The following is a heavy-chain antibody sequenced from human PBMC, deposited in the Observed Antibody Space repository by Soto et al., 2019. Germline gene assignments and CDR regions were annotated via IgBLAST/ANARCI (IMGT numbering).Heavy chain of an antibody. J-gene: IGHJ4*02. CDR3: ARDLNYGLFDY. D-gene: IGHD4-17*01. CDR1: GFTFGSNS. CDR2: IRSSSSTK. V-gene: IGHV3-48*01. Sequence: EVQLVESGGGLVQPGGSLRLSCAASGFTFGSNSRNWVRQAPGKGLKWVSYIRSSSSTKYYADSVKGRFTISRDNAKNSLYLQLNSLRAEDTAVYYCARDLNYGLFDYWGQGTLVTVSS.